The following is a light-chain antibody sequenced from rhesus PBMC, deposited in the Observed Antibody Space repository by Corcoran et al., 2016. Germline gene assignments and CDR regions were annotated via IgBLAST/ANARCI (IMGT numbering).Light chain of an antibody. CDR2: EVT. CDR3: SSYAGGNTFI. J-gene: IGLJ1*01. V-gene: IGLV2-32*02. CDR1: SSDLGGYNY. Sequence: QAALPQPRSVSGSPGQSVTISCTGTSSDLGGYNYVSWYEQRPDTAPKLLIYEVTKRPSGVSARFAGSKSGTTASLTISGLQTEDEADYFRSSYAGGNTFIFGGGTRLTVL.